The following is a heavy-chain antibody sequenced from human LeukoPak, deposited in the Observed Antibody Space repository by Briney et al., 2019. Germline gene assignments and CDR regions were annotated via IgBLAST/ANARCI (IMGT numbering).Heavy chain of an antibody. Sequence: GASVKVSCKASGYTFTSYGISWVRQAPGQGLEWMGWISAYNGNTNYAQKLQGRVTMTTDTSTSTAYMELRSLRSDDTAVYYCAREAITMVRGVTYYYYGMDVWGQGTTVTVSS. CDR1: GYTFTSYG. CDR3: AREAITMVRGVTYYYYGMDV. J-gene: IGHJ6*02. CDR2: ISAYNGNT. D-gene: IGHD3-10*01. V-gene: IGHV1-18*01.